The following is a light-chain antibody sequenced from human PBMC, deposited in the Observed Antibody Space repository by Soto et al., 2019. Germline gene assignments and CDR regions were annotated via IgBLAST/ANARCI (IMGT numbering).Light chain of an antibody. V-gene: IGLV2-14*01. CDR3: ASYTTGSTLVV. CDR1: SSDIGGYNF. CDR2: EVV. Sequence: QSALTQPASVSGSPGQSITISCTGTSSDIGGYNFVSWYQHYPGQAPKLIIYEVVNRPSGVSNRFSAAKSGNTASLTISGLQAGDEADYYCASYTTGSTLVVFGGGTKLTVL. J-gene: IGLJ3*02.